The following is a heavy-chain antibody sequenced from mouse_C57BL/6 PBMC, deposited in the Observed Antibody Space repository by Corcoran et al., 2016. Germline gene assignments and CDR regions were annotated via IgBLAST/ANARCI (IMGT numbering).Heavy chain of an antibody. V-gene: IGHV1-18*01. CDR3: ATGGSSSFAY. Sequence: EVQLQQSGPELVKPGASVKIPCKASGYTFTDYNMDWVKQSHGKSLEWIGDINPNNGGTIYNQKFKGKATLTVDKSSSTAYMELRSLTSEDTAVYYCATGGSSSFAYWGQGTLVTVSA. CDR2: INPNNGGT. J-gene: IGHJ3*01. D-gene: IGHD1-1*01. CDR1: GYTFTDYN.